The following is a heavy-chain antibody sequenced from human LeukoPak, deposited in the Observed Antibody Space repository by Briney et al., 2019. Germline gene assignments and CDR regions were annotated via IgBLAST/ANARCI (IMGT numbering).Heavy chain of an antibody. Sequence: GGSLKLSCAASGFTFSGSAMHWVRQASGKGLEWVGRIRSKANSYATAYAASVKGRFTISRDDSKNTAYLQMNSLKTEDTAVYYCTRHSSSWFHNWFGPWGQGTLVTVSS. D-gene: IGHD6-13*01. CDR2: IRSKANSYAT. V-gene: IGHV3-73*01. CDR1: GFTFSGSA. CDR3: TRHSSSWFHNWFGP. J-gene: IGHJ5*02.